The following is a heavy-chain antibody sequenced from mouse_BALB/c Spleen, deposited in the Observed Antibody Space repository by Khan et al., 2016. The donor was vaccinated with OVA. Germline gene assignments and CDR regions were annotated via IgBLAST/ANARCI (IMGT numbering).Heavy chain of an antibody. Sequence: EVELVESGGDLVKPGGSLKLSCAASGFTFSTYGMSWVRQTPDKRLEWVATISSGGTYTYYPDSVKGRFTISRDNAKNTLYLQMCSLRSEDTAMYYCARHWVGVMDYWGQGTSVTVSS. CDR1: GFTFSTYG. D-gene: IGHD1-1*01. V-gene: IGHV5-6*01. J-gene: IGHJ4*01. CDR3: ARHWVGVMDY. CDR2: ISSGGTYT.